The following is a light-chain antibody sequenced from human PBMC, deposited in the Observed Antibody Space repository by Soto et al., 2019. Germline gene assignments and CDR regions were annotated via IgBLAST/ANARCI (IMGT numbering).Light chain of an antibody. J-gene: IGKJ4*01. V-gene: IGKV1-39*01. Sequence: DIQMTQSPSSLSASVGDSVTITCWASQSISNYLNWYQQKPGQAPNLLIYTTSTLKSGVPSRFSGSGSGTDFTLTISSLRPEDFATYFCQQAHSTPVTFGGGTKLEI. CDR2: TTS. CDR3: QQAHSTPVT. CDR1: QSISNY.